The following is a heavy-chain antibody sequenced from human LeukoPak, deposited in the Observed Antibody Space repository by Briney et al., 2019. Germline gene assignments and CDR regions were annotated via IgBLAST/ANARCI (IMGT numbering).Heavy chain of an antibody. CDR1: GFTFSSYA. J-gene: IGHJ4*02. D-gene: IGHD3-9*01. Sequence: GGSLRLSCAASGFTFSSYAMHWVRQAPGKGLEWVAVISYDGSNKYYADSVKGRFTISGDNSKNTLYLQMNSLRAEDTAVYYCARVGGGIFYDIGATHFDYWGQGTLVTVSS. CDR2: ISYDGSNK. CDR3: ARVGGGIFYDIGATHFDY. V-gene: IGHV3-30-3*01.